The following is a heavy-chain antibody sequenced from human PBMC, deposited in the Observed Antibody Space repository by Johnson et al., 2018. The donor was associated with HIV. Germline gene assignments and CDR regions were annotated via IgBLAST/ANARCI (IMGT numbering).Heavy chain of an antibody. CDR3: AKDLIAARRGCDAFDI. J-gene: IGHJ3*02. CDR2: IWYDGSNK. V-gene: IGHV3-33*06. CDR1: GFTFSSYG. Sequence: QVQLVESGGGVVQPGGSLRLSCAASGFTFSSYGMHWVRQAPGKGLEWVAVIWYDGSNKYYADSVRGRFTISRDNSKNTLYLQMNSLRAEDTAVYYCAKDLIAARRGCDAFDIWGQGTMVTVSS. D-gene: IGHD6-6*01.